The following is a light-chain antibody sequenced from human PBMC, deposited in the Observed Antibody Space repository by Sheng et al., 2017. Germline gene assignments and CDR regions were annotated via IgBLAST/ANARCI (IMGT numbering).Light chain of an antibody. Sequence: EIVLTQSPATLSLSPGERATLSCRASQSVSSYLAWYQQKPGQAPRLLIYDASNRATGIPDRFSGSGSGTDFTLTISRLEPEDFAVYYCQHYGSSHTFGQGTKLEIK. V-gene: IGKV3-20*01. CDR2: DAS. CDR3: QHYGSSHT. CDR1: QSVSSY. J-gene: IGKJ2*01.